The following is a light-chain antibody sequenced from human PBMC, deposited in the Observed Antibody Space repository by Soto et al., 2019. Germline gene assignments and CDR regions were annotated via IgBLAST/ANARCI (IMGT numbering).Light chain of an antibody. V-gene: IGKV3-20*01. CDR2: AAS. CDR1: QRVTSNY. J-gene: IGKJ4*01. Sequence: EIVLTQSPGTLSLSPGEVATLSCRASQRVTSNYVAWYQQKAGQAPRLLIYAASARATGIPDRFSGSGSGTDFALSISRLEPEDFGVYYCQQYGSSPLTFGGGTNMEI. CDR3: QQYGSSPLT.